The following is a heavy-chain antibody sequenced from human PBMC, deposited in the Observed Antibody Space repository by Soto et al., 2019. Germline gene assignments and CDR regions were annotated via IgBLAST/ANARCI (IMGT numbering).Heavy chain of an antibody. Sequence: SETLSLTCTVSGVSISSGGYYWIWIRQHPGKGLEWSVNIYYSRSTYYNPSLKNRVTISVDTSKNHISLKLSTMTATDTAVYYCAREGSYYDSSGYSHDAFDIWGQGTMVTVSS. J-gene: IGHJ3*02. CDR2: IYYSRST. CDR1: GVSISSGGYY. D-gene: IGHD3-22*01. CDR3: AREGSYYDSSGYSHDAFDI. V-gene: IGHV4-31*03.